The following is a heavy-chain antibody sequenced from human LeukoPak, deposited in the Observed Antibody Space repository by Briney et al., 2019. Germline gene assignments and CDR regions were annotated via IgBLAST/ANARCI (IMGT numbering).Heavy chain of an antibody. CDR3: TKAGVVGAKAGFDN. CDR1: GFTFSRYA. J-gene: IGHJ4*02. CDR2: ISGSGGST. D-gene: IGHD1-26*01. Sequence: GGSLRLSCAASGFTFSRYAMSWVRQAPGKGLEWVSAISGSGGSTYYADSVKGRFTISRDNAKNSLDLQMNNLRDEDTAIYYCTKAGVVGAKAGFDNWGQGTLVTVSS. V-gene: IGHV3-23*01.